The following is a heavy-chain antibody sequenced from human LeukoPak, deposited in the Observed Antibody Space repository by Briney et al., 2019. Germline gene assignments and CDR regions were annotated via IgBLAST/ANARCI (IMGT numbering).Heavy chain of an antibody. CDR2: IREDGSDD. CDR1: GFTFSNAW. V-gene: IGHV3-7*03. CDR3: ARGDGYYFGF. Sequence: GGSLRLSCAASGFTFSNAWMNWVRQAPGKGLAWVANIREDGSDDTYEASVKGRFTISRDNARNSLFLQMNSLRAEDTAVYYCARGDGYYFGFWGQGTPVTVSS. J-gene: IGHJ4*02.